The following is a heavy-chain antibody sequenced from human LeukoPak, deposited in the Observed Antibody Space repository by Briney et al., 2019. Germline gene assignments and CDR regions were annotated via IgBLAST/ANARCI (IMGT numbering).Heavy chain of an antibody. D-gene: IGHD6-25*01. CDR3: ARRDSSGVVPRWDY. V-gene: IGHV4-59*08. J-gene: IGHJ4*02. Sequence: SETLSLTCTVSGGSISSTYWSWMRQPPGEGLEWIGYIYHSDNTNYNPSLKSRVAISVNTSKNQCSLKLTSMTAADTAVYYCARRDSSGVVPRWDYWGQGTLVTVSS. CDR2: IYHSDNT. CDR1: GGSISSTY.